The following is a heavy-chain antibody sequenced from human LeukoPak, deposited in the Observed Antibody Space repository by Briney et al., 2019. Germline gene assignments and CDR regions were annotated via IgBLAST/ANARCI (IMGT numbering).Heavy chain of an antibody. CDR3: ARGRDEYVWGAPFDY. CDR1: GGTFSTYA. J-gene: IGHJ4*02. Sequence: SVTVSCKASGGTFSTYAIRWVRQAPGQGLEWMGGIIPIFGTPSYAQHFQGRVTITADGSMTTVYMELNSLRSEDTAVYYCARGRDEYVWGAPFDYWGQGTLVTVSS. D-gene: IGHD3-16*01. V-gene: IGHV1-69*01. CDR2: IIPIFGTP.